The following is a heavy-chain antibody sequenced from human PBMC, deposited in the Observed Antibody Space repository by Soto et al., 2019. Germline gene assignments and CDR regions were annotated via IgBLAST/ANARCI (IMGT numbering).Heavy chain of an antibody. J-gene: IGHJ5*02. V-gene: IGHV4-31*03. Sequence: QVQLQESGPGLVKPSQTLSLTCTVSGGSISSGGYYWSWIRQHPGKGLEWIGYIYYSGSTYYNPSLKSRVTISVDTSKNQFSLKLSSVTAADTVVYYCASLDYGDSNWFDPWGQGTLVTVSS. CDR1: GGSISSGGYY. D-gene: IGHD4-17*01. CDR3: ASLDYGDSNWFDP. CDR2: IYYSGST.